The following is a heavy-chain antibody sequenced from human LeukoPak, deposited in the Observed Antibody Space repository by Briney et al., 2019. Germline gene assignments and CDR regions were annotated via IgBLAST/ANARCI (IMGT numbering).Heavy chain of an antibody. J-gene: IGHJ5*02. CDR2: IIPILGIA. CDR1: GGTFSSYA. D-gene: IGHD6-19*01. CDR3: ASGIWMGTVAGGEYNWFDP. Sequence: GAPVKVSCKASGGTFSSYAISWVRQAPGQGLEWMGRIIPILGIANYAQKFQGRVTITADKSTSTAYMEPSSLRSEDTAVYYCASGIWMGTVAGGEYNWFDPWGQGTLVTVSS. V-gene: IGHV1-69*04.